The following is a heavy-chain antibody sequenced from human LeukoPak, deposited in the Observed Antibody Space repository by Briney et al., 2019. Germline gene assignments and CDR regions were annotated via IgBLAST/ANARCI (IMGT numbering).Heavy chain of an antibody. J-gene: IGHJ4*02. V-gene: IGHV3-9*01. Sequence: GGSLRLSCAAATFTLVNYAMHWVRQAPGRGLEWVSGISWNSGIIGYADSVKGRFAISRDNAKNSLYLQMNSLRAEDTALYYCAKDAKYYYDSSGYLRWGQGTLVTVSS. CDR2: ISWNSGII. CDR1: TFTLVNYA. D-gene: IGHD3-22*01. CDR3: AKDAKYYYDSSGYLR.